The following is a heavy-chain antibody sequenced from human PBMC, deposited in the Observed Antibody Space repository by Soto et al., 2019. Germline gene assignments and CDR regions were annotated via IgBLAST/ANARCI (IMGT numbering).Heavy chain of an antibody. D-gene: IGHD3-10*01. CDR3: ARVHVVRGVHYWYFDL. CDR1: GGSISSGGYY. Sequence: QVQLQESGPGLVKPSQTLSLTCTVSGGSISSGGYYWSWIRQHPGKGLEWIGYIYYSGSTYYNPSLRSLVTISVDAAKNQFSLKLGSVTAADTAVYYCARVHVVRGVHYWYFDLWGRGTLVTVSS. J-gene: IGHJ2*01. V-gene: IGHV4-31*01. CDR2: IYYSGST.